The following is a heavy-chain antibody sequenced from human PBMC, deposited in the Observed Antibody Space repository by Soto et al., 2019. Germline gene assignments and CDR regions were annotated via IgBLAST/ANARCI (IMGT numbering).Heavy chain of an antibody. Sequence: QVQLVQSGAEVKKPGSSVKVSCKASGGTFSSYAISWVRQAPGQGLEWMGGIIPIFGTANYAQKFQGRVTSTADESTSTADRELRSLSSEDKAVYYCARVGGYSYVYYGMDVWGQGTTVTVSS. CDR2: IIPIFGTA. J-gene: IGHJ6*02. CDR3: ARVGGYSYVYYGMDV. D-gene: IGHD5-18*01. CDR1: GGTFSSYA. V-gene: IGHV1-69*12.